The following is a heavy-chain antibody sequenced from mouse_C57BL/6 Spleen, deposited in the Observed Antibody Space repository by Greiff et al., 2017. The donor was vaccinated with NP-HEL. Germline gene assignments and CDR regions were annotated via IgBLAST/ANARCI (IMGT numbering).Heavy chain of an antibody. CDR3: AREAMDY. V-gene: IGHV1-26*01. CDR1: GYTCTDYY. CDR2: INPNNGGT. J-gene: IGHJ4*01. Sequence: EVQLQQSGPELVKPGASVKISCKASGYTCTDYYMNWVKQSHGKRLEWIGDINPNNGGTSYNQKFKGKATLTVDKYSSTAYMERSSLTSEDSAVYYCAREAMDYWGQRTSVTVSS.